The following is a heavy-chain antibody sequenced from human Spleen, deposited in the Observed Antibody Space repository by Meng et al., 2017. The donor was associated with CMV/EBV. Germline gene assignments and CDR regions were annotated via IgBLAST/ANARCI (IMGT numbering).Heavy chain of an antibody. CDR2: INPNSGGA. CDR3: ARAEFFDSSGYYLGNY. J-gene: IGHJ4*02. D-gene: IGHD3-22*01. CDR1: GSPLTYFY. Sequence: GSPLTYFYTSWMRQGPGPGLELLGWINPNSGGAVYEQKFQGRVTMVMDTSISTAYLELSGLTSDDAAVYYCARAEFFDSSGYYLGNYWGQGTLVTVSS. V-gene: IGHV1-2*02.